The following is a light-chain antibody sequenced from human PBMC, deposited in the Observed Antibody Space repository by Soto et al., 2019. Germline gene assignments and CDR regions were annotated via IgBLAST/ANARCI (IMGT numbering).Light chain of an antibody. CDR1: QSISSW. Sequence: DIQMTQSPSTLSASVGDRVTITCRASQSISSWLAWYQQKPGKAPKLLIYDASSLESGVPSRFSRSGSGTEFTLTISSLQPDDFATYDCQQYNSYSPTFGQGTQLEIK. J-gene: IGKJ5*01. V-gene: IGKV1-5*01. CDR2: DAS. CDR3: QQYNSYSPT.